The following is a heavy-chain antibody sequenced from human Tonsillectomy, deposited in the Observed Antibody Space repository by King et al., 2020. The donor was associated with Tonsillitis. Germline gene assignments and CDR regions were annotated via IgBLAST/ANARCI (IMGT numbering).Heavy chain of an antibody. CDR3: ARHPYYYDSSGYLPPYAFDI. V-gene: IGHV5-10-1*03. J-gene: IGHJ3*02. D-gene: IGHD3-22*01. Sequence: EVQLVESGAEVKKPGESLRISCKGSGYSFTSYWISWVRQMPGKGLEWMGRIDPSDSYTNYSPSFQGHVTISADKSISTAYLQWSSLKASDTAMYYCARHPYYYDSSGYLPPYAFDIWGQGTMVTVSS. CDR1: GYSFTSYW. CDR2: IDPSDSYT.